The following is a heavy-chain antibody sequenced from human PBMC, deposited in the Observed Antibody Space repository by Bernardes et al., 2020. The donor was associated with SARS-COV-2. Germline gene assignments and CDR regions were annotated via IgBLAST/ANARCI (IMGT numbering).Heavy chain of an antibody. CDR1: GYSISSGPYY. CDR3: ARGSWLQLHYFDY. J-gene: IGHJ4*02. V-gene: IGHV4-61*02. Sequence: SETLSLTCSVSGYSISSGPYYWSWIRQPAGKGPEWIGRIYTSGTTNYNPSLKSLVTISVDTSKNQFSLKLSSVTAADTAVYYCARGSWLQLHYFDYWGQGTLVTVSS. D-gene: IGHD5-12*01. CDR2: IYTSGTT.